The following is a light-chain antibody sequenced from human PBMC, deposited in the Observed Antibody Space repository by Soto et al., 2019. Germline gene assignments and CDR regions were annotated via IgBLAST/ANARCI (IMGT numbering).Light chain of an antibody. V-gene: IGLV2-14*01. CDR2: EVS. CDR1: RSDVGYYNY. Sequence: QSALTQPASVSGSPGQSITISCTGTRSDVGYYNYVSWYQHHPGKVPKLIIYEVSNRPSRISNRFSGSKSGNTASLTISGLQAEDEADYYCTSYTTSSTQVFGGGTKLTVL. J-gene: IGLJ3*02. CDR3: TSYTTSSTQV.